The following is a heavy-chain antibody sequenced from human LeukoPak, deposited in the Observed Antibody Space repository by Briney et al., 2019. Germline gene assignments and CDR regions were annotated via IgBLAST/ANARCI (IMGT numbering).Heavy chain of an antibody. CDR3: AKDFDYDSSSY. V-gene: IGHV3-23*01. CDR2: ISASGGTT. Sequence: GGSLRLSCAASGFTFRTYDMSWVRQAPGKGLEWVSTISASGGTTYYADSVKSRFTISRDNSKSTLFLRMDSLRAEDTALYYCAKDFDYDSSSYWGQGTLVTVSS. D-gene: IGHD3-22*01. CDR1: GFTFRTYD. J-gene: IGHJ4*02.